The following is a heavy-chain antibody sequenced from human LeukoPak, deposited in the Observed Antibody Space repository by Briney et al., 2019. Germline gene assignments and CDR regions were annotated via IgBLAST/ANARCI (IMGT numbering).Heavy chain of an antibody. V-gene: IGHV4-39*01. D-gene: IGHD6-13*01. CDR3: ARHARSAAGIGDAFDI. J-gene: IGHJ3*02. CDR1: GGSISSSSYY. CDR2: IYYSGST. Sequence: PSETLSLTCTVSGGSISSSSYYWGWIRQPPGKGLEWIGSIYYSGSTYYNPSLKSRVTISVDTSKNQFSLKLSSVTAADTAVYYCARHARSAAGIGDAFDIWGQGTMVTVSS.